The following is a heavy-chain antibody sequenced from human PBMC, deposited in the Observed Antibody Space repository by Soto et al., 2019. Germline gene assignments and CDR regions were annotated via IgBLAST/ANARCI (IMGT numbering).Heavy chain of an antibody. CDR1: GYPFTTYC. CDR2: IDPRSGGT. D-gene: IGHD3-10*01. CDR3: ATDDYGIFPY. J-gene: IGHJ4*02. Sequence: GASVKVSFKVSGYPFTTYCIHWVRQAPGQGLEWMGWIDPRSGGTVYEQKFQGRVTMTRDTSISTVYMDLSGLTSDDTALYYCATDDYGIFPYWGQGSLVTVSS. V-gene: IGHV1-2*02.